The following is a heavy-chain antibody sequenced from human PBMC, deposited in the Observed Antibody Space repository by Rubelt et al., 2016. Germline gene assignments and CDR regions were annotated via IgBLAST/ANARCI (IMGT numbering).Heavy chain of an antibody. CDR1: GYTFTGYY. CDR2: INPNSGGT. CDR3: ARCNSGYDYGLDY. D-gene: IGHD5-12*01. V-gene: IGHV1-2*02. J-gene: IGHJ4*02. Sequence: QVQLVQSGAEVKKPGASVKVSCKASGYTFTGYYMHWVRQAPGQGLEWMGWINPNSGGTNYAQKFQGRVTMTREPSVRTAYMGLSRITADDTAVYYCARCNSGYDYGLDYWGQGTLVTVSS.